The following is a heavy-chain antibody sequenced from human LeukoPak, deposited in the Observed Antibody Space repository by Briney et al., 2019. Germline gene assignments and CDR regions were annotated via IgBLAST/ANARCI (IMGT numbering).Heavy chain of an antibody. J-gene: IGHJ3*02. CDR3: ARDSAVVVGTRFFDI. CDR1: GGSISSGDHY. CDR2: IYYTGTT. D-gene: IGHD2-15*01. Sequence: SETLSLTCTVSGGSISSGDHYWSWIRQHPGKGLEWIGYIYYTGTTNYNPSLESRVTISVDTSKNQFSLRLSSVTAADTAVYYCARDSAVVVGTRFFDIWGQGTMVTVSS. V-gene: IGHV4-31*03.